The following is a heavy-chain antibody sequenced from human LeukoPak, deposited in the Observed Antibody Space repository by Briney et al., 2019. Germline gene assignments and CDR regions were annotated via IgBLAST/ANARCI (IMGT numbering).Heavy chain of an antibody. J-gene: IGHJ4*02. D-gene: IGHD6-19*01. CDR3: ARDRYGSSGWYYFDY. CDR2: INHSGST. CDR1: GGSFSGYY. V-gene: IGHV4-34*01. Sequence: SETLSLTCAVYGGSFSGYYWSWIRQPSGKGLEWIGEINHSGSTNYNPSLKSRVTISVDTSKNQFSLKLSSVTAADTAVYYCARDRYGSSGWYYFDYWGQGTLVTVSS.